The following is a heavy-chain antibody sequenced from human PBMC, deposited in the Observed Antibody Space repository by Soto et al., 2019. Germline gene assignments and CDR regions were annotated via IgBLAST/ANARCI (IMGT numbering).Heavy chain of an antibody. V-gene: IGHV1-18*04. CDR2: ISGYNGDT. Sequence: QVQLKQSGGEVQKPGAAVKGSCKTSGYTCTNHGVKWVRQAPGQGLEWLGNISGYNGDTDYEQKFKDRFTMTIDKTTNTVVMELRNLRSDDTAVYYCAREVIYSTSLSDHWGQGTPVIVS. CDR3: AREVIYSTSLSDH. J-gene: IGHJ5*02. D-gene: IGHD4-4*01. CDR1: GYTCTNHG.